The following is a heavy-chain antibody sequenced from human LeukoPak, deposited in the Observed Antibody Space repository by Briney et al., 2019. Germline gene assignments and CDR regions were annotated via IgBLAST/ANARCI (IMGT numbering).Heavy chain of an antibody. CDR1: GFTVSSNY. CDR3: ARHLCGGDCYFDY. CDR2: IYSGGST. V-gene: IGHV3-53*04. Sequence: QPGGSLRLSCAASGFTVSSNYMSWVRQAPGKGLEWVSVIYSGGSTYYADSVKGRFTISRHNSKNTLYLQTNSLRAEDTAVYYCARHLCGGDCYFDYWGQGTLVTVSS. D-gene: IGHD2-21*02. J-gene: IGHJ4*02.